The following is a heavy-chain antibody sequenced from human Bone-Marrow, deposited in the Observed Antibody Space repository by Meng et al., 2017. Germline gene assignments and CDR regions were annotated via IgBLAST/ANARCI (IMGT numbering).Heavy chain of an antibody. CDR3: ARVMRPLNSGYTGYDFDY. J-gene: IGHJ4*02. D-gene: IGHD5-12*01. CDR1: GYTFSDYS. CDR2: INPDSGDT. V-gene: IGHV1-2*02. Sequence: ASVKVSCKASGYTFSDYSMHWVRQAPGQGLEWMGWINPDSGDTNYALRFQGRVTMTRDTSISTAYMELSRLRSDDTALYYCARVMRPLNSGYTGYDFDYWGQGTLVTGSS.